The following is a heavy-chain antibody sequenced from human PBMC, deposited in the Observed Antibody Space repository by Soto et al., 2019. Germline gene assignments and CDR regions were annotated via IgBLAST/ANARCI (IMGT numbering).Heavy chain of an antibody. Sequence: QIQLVQSGGEVKKPGASVRVSCAASGYTFIHYGITWVRQAPGQGLEWMGWINPYNGNTNSAQRLQGRVTMPTDTTTSTAYRELRRLTSDDPAVYYCARGLGDYDFWRGLSPPSSMDVWGKGTTVTVSS. CDR3: ARGLGDYDFWRGLSPPSSMDV. CDR2: INPYNGNT. CDR1: GYTFIHYG. J-gene: IGHJ6*03. V-gene: IGHV1-18*01. D-gene: IGHD3-3*01.